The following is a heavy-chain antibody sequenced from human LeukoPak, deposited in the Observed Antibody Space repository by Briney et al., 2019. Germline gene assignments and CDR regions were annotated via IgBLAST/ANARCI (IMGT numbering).Heavy chain of an antibody. CDR3: ARRGSDCSGGNCYLGYAFDI. CDR1: GGIFSSYA. CDR2: IIPIFGTG. J-gene: IGHJ3*02. Sequence: SVKVSCKASGGIFSSYAISWVRQAPGQGLEWMGGIIPIFGTGNYAQKFQGRVTITTDESTSTAYMELSSLRSEDTAVYYCARRGSDCSGGNCYLGYAFDIWGQGTMVTVSS. D-gene: IGHD2-15*01. V-gene: IGHV1-69*05.